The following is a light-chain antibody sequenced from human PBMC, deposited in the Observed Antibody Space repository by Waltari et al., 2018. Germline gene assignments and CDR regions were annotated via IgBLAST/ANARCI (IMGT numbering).Light chain of an antibody. V-gene: IGKV1-39*01. CDR1: QSISNY. CDR2: AAS. CDR3: QQSYSTAPET. J-gene: IGKJ1*01. Sequence: DIQMTQSPSSLSASVGDRVTITCRASQSISNYLNWYQQKPGKVPKLLIYAASTLHSGVPSRFSGSGSGTEFTLTISSLQVEDFATYYCQQSYSTAPETFGQGTRADMK.